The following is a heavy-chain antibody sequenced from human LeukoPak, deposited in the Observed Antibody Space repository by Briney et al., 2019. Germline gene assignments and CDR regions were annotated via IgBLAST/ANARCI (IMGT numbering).Heavy chain of an antibody. J-gene: IGHJ4*02. CDR1: GYTLSELS. V-gene: IGHV1-24*01. D-gene: IGHD2-21*01. Sequence: ASVKVSCKVSGYTLSELSMHWVRQSPGKGLECMGGFDPADGEAAYAQKFQGRVTMTEDTSTDTAYMELSSLRSEDTAVYYCATDRDYYFDYWGQGTLVTVSS. CDR3: ATDRDYYFDY. CDR2: FDPADGEA.